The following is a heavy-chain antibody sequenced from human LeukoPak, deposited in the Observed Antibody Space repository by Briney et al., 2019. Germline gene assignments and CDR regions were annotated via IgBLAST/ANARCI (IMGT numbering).Heavy chain of an antibody. V-gene: IGHV3-21*01. CDR3: ARPRDITMVRGAPPLAFDI. CDR1: GFTFSTYS. CDR2: ISSSSSYI. D-gene: IGHD3-10*01. Sequence: GGSLRLSCAASGFTFSTYSMNWVRQAPGKGLEWVSSISSSSSYIYYADSLKGRFTISRDNAKSSLYLQMNSLRAEDTAVYYCARPRDITMVRGAPPLAFDIWGQGTMVTVSS. J-gene: IGHJ3*02.